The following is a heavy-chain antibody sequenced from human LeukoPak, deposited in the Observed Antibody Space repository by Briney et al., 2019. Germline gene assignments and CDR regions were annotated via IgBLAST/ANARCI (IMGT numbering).Heavy chain of an antibody. CDR2: IKQDGSEK. J-gene: IGHJ4*02. CDR3: ARDQESVLRYFDWLLYPGDY. D-gene: IGHD3-9*01. CDR1: GFTFSSYW. Sequence: SGGSLRLSCAASGFTFSSYWMSWVRQAPGKGLGWVANIKQDGSEKYYVDSVKGRCTISRDNAKNSLYLQLNSLRAEDTAVYYCARDQESVLRYFDWLLYPGDYWGQGTLVTVSS. V-gene: IGHV3-7*01.